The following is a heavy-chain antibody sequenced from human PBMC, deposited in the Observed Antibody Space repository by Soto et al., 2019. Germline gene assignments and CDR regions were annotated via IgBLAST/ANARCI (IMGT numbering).Heavy chain of an antibody. CDR2: INPSGGST. CDR3: AREVERGYSYGYLEY. V-gene: IGHV1-46*01. Sequence: QVQLVQSGAEVKKPGASVKVSCKASGYTFTSYYMHWVRQAPGQGLEWMGIINPSGGSTSYAEKFRGRVPMTRDTSTSTVYVELSSLRSEDTAVYYCAREVERGYSYGYLEYWGQGSLVTVSS. J-gene: IGHJ4*02. D-gene: IGHD5-18*01. CDR1: GYTFTSYY.